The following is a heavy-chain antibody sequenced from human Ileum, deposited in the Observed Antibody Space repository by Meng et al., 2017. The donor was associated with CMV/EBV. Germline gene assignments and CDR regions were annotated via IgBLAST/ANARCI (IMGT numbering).Heavy chain of an antibody. CDR1: GGSISSYY. D-gene: IGHD6-6*01. J-gene: IGHJ4*02. CDR2: IYYSGST. Sequence: SEPLSPTCTVPGGSISSYYWSWIRRLPGKGLEWIGYIYYSGSTNYNPSLKSRVTISVDTSKNQFSLKLSSVTAADTAVYYCARDGSSSGIDYWGQGTLVTVSS. V-gene: IGHV4-59*01. CDR3: ARDGSSSGIDY.